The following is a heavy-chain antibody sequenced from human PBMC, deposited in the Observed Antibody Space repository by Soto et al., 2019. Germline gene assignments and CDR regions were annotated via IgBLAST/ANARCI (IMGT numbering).Heavy chain of an antibody. V-gene: IGHV4-31*03. J-gene: IGHJ4*02. CDR3: ARDGRSGSYRFDY. D-gene: IGHD1-26*01. CDR2: IYYSGST. Sequence: SETLSLTCTVSGGSISSGGYYWSWIRQHPGKGLEWIGYIYYSGSTYYNPSLKSRVTISVDRSKNQFSLKLSSVTAADTAVYYCARDGRSGSYRFDYWGQGTMVTVSS. CDR1: GGSISSGGYY.